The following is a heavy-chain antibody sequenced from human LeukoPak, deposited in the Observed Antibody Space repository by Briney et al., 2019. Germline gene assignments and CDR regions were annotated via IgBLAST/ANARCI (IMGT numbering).Heavy chain of an antibody. CDR1: GFTFSSYA. D-gene: IGHD6-13*01. J-gene: IGHJ6*03. CDR3: AKDGDYSSSWSYYYYYYMDV. CDR2: ISGSGGST. V-gene: IGHV3-23*01. Sequence: QTGGSLRLSCAAPGFTFSSYAMSWVRQAPGKRLEWVSAISGSGGSTYYADSVKGRFTISRDNSKNTLYLQMNSLRAEDTAVYYCAKDGDYSSSWSYYYYYYMDVWGKGTTVTASS.